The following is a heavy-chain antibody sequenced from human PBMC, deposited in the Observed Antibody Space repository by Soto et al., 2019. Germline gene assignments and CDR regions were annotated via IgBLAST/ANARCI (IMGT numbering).Heavy chain of an antibody. V-gene: IGHV3-30*18. Sequence: LILSCEVSGFIFRSYGMHWFRQAPCMGLEWVAVISWDGIVQYYADSVKGRFTISRDNSQSTLYLQMNGLRTEDTAIYYCAKETIQVGGPNYFDYWGQGALVTVSS. D-gene: IGHD1-1*01. CDR3: AKETIQVGGPNYFDY. CDR1: GFIFRSYG. J-gene: IGHJ4*02. CDR2: ISWDGIVQ.